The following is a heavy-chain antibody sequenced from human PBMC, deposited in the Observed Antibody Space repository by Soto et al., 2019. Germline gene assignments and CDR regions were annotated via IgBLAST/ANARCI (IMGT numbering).Heavy chain of an antibody. Sequence: SETLSLTCTVSGGSISSSSYYWGWIRQPPGKGLEWIGSIYYSGSTYYNPSLKSRVTISVDTSKNQFSLKLSSVTAADTAVYYCARQTFVVGTGYYYYCMDVWGKGTTVTVSS. CDR3: ARQTFVVGTGYYYYCMDV. J-gene: IGHJ6*03. CDR2: IYYSGST. D-gene: IGHD6-13*01. CDR1: GGSISSSSYY. V-gene: IGHV4-39*01.